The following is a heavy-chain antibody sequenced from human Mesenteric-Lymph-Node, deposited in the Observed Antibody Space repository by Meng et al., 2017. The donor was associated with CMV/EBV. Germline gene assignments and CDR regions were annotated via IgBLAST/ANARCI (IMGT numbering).Heavy chain of an antibody. CDR2: LWSDGSNE. V-gene: IGHV3-30*02. Sequence: SGEASGFDFSYSGMHWVRQAPGKGLEWVAFLWSDGSNEHYADSVKGRFTIARDNSANTLYLQMSSLRAADTAVYYCAKAIFGVVIDFWGQGTLVTVSS. J-gene: IGHJ4*02. CDR3: AKAIFGVVIDF. CDR1: GFDFSYSG. D-gene: IGHD3-3*01.